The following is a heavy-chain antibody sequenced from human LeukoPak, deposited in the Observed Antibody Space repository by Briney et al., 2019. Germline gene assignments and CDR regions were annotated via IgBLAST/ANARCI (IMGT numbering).Heavy chain of an antibody. J-gene: IGHJ4*02. D-gene: IGHD3-9*01. CDR1: GGSISSYY. CDR3: ARSYYSLLTGYYHYFEY. CDR2: IYTSGST. V-gene: IGHV4-4*07. Sequence: SETLSLTCTVSGGSISSYYWSWIRQPAGKGLEWIGRIYTSGSTNYNPSLKSRVTMSVDTSKNQFSLKLSSVTAADTAVYYCARSYYSLLTGYYHYFEYWGQGTLVTVSS.